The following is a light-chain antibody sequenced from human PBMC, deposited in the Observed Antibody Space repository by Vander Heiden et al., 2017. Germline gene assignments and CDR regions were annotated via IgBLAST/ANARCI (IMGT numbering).Light chain of an antibody. CDR2: RDT. V-gene: IGLV3-9*01. J-gene: IGLJ2*01. Sequence: SYELTQPLSVSVALGQTARITCGGNNIGNKNVHWYQQKPGQAPVLVIYRDTNRPSGIPERFSGSNSGNTATLNISRAQAGDEADYYCHVWDSSTLVFGGGTKLTVL. CDR1: NIGNKN. CDR3: HVWDSSTLV.